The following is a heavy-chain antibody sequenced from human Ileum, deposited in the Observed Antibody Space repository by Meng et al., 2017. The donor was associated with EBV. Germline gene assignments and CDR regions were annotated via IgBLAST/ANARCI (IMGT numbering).Heavy chain of an antibody. Sequence: QVRLQDSGPGLGKPSGTLSLTCAVSGGSVSRRDWWSWVRQPPGKGLEWIGETSHSGSTNYSPSLKSRVTISLDKSKNQLSLKLNSVTAADTAVYYCASSDYYRSDYWGQGTLVTVSS. D-gene: IGHD3-22*01. CDR3: ASSDYYRSDY. CDR1: GGSVSRRDW. J-gene: IGHJ4*02. CDR2: TSHSGST. V-gene: IGHV4-4*02.